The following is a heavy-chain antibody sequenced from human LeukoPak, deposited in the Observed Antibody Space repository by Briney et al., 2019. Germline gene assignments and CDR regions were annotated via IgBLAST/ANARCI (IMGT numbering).Heavy chain of an antibody. J-gene: IGHJ3*02. Sequence: SSETLSLTCTVSVGSVSSYYWSWIRRPPGRGLEWIAYLSHSGSSDSNPSLTSRVTTLVDTSKNQFSLKLTSVTAADTAVYYCARARYANAWYAFDIWGHGTMVTVSS. CDR3: ARARYANAWYAFDI. CDR1: VGSVSSYY. V-gene: IGHV4-59*02. D-gene: IGHD2-2*01. CDR2: LSHSGSS.